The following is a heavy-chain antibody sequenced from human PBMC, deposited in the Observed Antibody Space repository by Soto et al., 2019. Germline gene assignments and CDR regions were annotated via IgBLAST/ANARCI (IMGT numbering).Heavy chain of an antibody. CDR2: INPSGGST. CDR1: GYTFTSYY. J-gene: IGHJ4*02. D-gene: IGHD6-19*01. Sequence: QVQLVQSGAEVKKPGASVKVSCKASGYTFTSYYMHWVRQAPGQGLEWMGIINPSGGSTSYAQKSQGRVTMARDTATSTVYMERSSLRSEDTAVYYCARDQGGWLDYWGQGTLVTVSS. CDR3: ARDQGGWLDY. V-gene: IGHV1-46*01.